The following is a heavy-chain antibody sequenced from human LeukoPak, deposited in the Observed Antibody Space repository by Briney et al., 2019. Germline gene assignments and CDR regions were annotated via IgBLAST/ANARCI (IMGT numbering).Heavy chain of an antibody. Sequence: GGSLRPSCAASGFTFSSYAMHWVRQAPGKGLEWVAIISFDGSNKYYADSVKGRFTISRDSSKNTLYLQMSSLRAEDTAVYYCARDFDYYDSSGYDAFDIWGQGTMVTVSS. CDR1: GFTFSSYA. CDR3: ARDFDYYDSSGYDAFDI. D-gene: IGHD3-22*01. V-gene: IGHV3-30-3*01. J-gene: IGHJ3*02. CDR2: ISFDGSNK.